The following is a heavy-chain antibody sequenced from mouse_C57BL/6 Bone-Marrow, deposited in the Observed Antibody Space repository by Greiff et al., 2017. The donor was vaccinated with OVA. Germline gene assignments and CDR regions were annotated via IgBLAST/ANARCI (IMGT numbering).Heavy chain of an antibody. CDR2: ISSGTSTS. CDR1: GFTFSDYG. Sequence: EVHLVESGGGLVKPGGFLKLSCAASGFTFSDYGMHWVRQAPEKGLGWVAYISSGTSTSYYSDTVKCRFTISRDNAKNTLFLQMTSLRSEDTAMYYCAKLFWFAYWGQGTLVTVSA. J-gene: IGHJ3*01. CDR3: AKLFWFAY. V-gene: IGHV5-17*01.